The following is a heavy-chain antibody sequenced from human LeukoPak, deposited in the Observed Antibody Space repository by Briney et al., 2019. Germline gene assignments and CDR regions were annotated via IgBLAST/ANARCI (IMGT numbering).Heavy chain of an antibody. V-gene: IGHV4-59*01. Sequence: SETLSLTCNVSVGSITTYYWSWIRQPPGKGLEWIGYIYYTGSTKYNPSLKRRVTISIETSKNQFSLNLTSVTAADTAVYYCARGRYDRSGYSTSPFDYWGQGTLVTVSS. D-gene: IGHD3-22*01. CDR1: VGSITTYY. J-gene: IGHJ4*02. CDR2: IYYTGST. CDR3: ARGRYDRSGYSTSPFDY.